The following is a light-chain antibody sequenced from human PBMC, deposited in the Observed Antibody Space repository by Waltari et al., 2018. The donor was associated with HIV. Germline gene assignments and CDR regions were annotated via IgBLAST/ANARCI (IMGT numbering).Light chain of an antibody. CDR2: FGA. CDR1: QRLLYKNGYNY. V-gene: IGKV2-28*01. J-gene: IGKJ1*01. Sequence: IVVTQSPLSLPVTPGRPAPIPCPSNQRLLYKNGYNYLDWYLQKPGQSPQLLIYFGAHRTSGVPDMFSGSVSGTHFTLKISKLQTEDVGVYYCMQALQIPWTFGLGTKVEIK. CDR3: MQALQIPWT.